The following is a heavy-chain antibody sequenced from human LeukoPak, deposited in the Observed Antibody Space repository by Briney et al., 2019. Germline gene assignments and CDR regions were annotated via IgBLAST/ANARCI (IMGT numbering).Heavy chain of an antibody. CDR1: SASITSSPYF. J-gene: IGHJ4*02. D-gene: IGHD3-10*01. CDR2: ISYSGTT. Sequence: SETLSLTCTVSSASITSSPYFWGWIRQSPGKGLEWIGSISYSGTTYYNPSLKSRVTISVDTSKNQFSLKLNSVTAADTAVFYCAANSADYNALGSSYKVWGQGTLVTVSS. V-gene: IGHV4-39*01. CDR3: AANSADYNALGSSYKV.